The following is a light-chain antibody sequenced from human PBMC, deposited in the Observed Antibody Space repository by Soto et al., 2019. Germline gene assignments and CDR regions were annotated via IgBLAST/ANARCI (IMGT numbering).Light chain of an antibody. Sequence: QSVLTQPPSVSAAPGKKVTISCSGTSSNIGRNYVAWYQQRPGTAAKPLIYDNAKRPSRIPDRFSGSKSGTSATLGITGLQAGYYADYYCGTWDSSLSDAVVFGEGTKVTVL. CDR3: GTWDSSLSDAVV. J-gene: IGLJ2*01. CDR1: SSNIGRNY. CDR2: DNA. V-gene: IGLV1-51*01.